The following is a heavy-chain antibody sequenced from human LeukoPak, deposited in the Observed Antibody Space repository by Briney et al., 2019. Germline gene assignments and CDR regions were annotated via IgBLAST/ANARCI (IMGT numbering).Heavy chain of an antibody. J-gene: IGHJ5*02. Sequence: GESLQISCKGSGYSFTSYWIGWGRQMPGKGLEWMGINYPDDSDARYSPSFQGQVTISADKSISTAYLQWSSLKASDTAIYYCARLSIRDSSRWFDPWGQGTLVTVSS. D-gene: IGHD3-10*01. CDR1: GYSFTSYW. V-gene: IGHV5-51*01. CDR3: ARLSIRDSSRWFDP. CDR2: NYPDDSDA.